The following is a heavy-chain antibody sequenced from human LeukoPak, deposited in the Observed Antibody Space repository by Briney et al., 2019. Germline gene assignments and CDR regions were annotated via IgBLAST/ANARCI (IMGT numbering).Heavy chain of an antibody. V-gene: IGHV3-30-3*01. Sequence: PGGSLRLSCAASGFTFSSYAMHWVRQAPGKGLEWVAVISYDGSNKYYADSVKGRFTISRDNSKNTLYLQMNSLRAEDTAVYYCAKDVGRYCSSTSCYSYFQHWGQGTLVTVSS. J-gene: IGHJ1*01. D-gene: IGHD2-2*02. CDR1: GFTFSSYA. CDR3: AKDVGRYCSSTSCYSYFQH. CDR2: ISYDGSNK.